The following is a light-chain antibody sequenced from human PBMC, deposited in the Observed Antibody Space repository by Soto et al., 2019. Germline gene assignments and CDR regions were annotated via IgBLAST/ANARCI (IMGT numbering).Light chain of an antibody. CDR2: AAS. J-gene: IGKJ3*01. V-gene: IGKV1-27*01. CDR1: QGISNY. CDR3: QKYSSVPL. Sequence: DIPMTQSPSSLSASVGDRVTITCRASQGISNYIAWYQQKPGKAPKLLIYAASTLQSGVPSRFSGSGSGTDFTLTINSLQPEDVETYSCQKYSSVPLFGPGTKVDIK.